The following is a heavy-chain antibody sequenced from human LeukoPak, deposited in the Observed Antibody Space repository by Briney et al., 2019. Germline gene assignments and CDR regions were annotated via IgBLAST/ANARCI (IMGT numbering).Heavy chain of an antibody. CDR3: VRGSRVYCGGDCYYY. D-gene: IGHD2-21*02. CDR1: GGSFSGYY. J-gene: IGHJ4*02. Sequence: SETLSLTCTVFGGSFSGYYWSWIRQPPYKGLEWIGEINPSGSTNYNPSLKTRVTISTDTSKNHFSLNLNSVTAADTGVYYCVRGSRVYCGGDCYYYWGQGTLVTVSS. V-gene: IGHV4-34*01. CDR2: INPSGST.